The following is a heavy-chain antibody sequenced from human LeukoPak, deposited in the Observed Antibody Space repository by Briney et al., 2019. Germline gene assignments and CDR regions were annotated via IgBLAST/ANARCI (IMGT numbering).Heavy chain of an antibody. CDR2: IYYSGST. CDR1: GGSISSRSYY. CDR3: ARGRSGWYRIDY. J-gene: IGHJ4*02. D-gene: IGHD6-19*01. Sequence: SETLSLTCTVSGGSISSRSYYWGWIRQPPGKGLEWIGNIYYSGSTYYHPSLKSRVTISVDTSKNQFSLKLSSVTAADTAVYYCARGRSGWYRIDYWGQGTLVTVSS. V-gene: IGHV4-39*07.